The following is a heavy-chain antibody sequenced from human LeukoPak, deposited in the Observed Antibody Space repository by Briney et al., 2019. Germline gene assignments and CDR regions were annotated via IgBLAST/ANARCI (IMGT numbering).Heavy chain of an antibody. CDR2: INHSGST. CDR1: GGSFSGYY. D-gene: IGHD6-19*01. CDR3: ARDLGGWYVDY. Sequence: SETLSLTCAVYGGSFSGYYWSWIRQPPGKGLEWIGEINHSGSTNYNPSLKSRVTISVDTSKNQFSLKLSSVTAADTAVYYCARDLGGWYVDYWGQGTLVTVSS. J-gene: IGHJ4*02. V-gene: IGHV4-34*01.